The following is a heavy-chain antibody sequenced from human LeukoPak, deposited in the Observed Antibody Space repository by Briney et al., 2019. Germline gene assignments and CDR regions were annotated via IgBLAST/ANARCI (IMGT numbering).Heavy chain of an antibody. J-gene: IGHJ3*02. CDR3: ARDYGDGFDI. CDR2: INSDGSNK. Sequence: GGSLRLSCAASGFTFSTYWMHWVRQVPGKGLVWVSRINSDGSNKNYADSVKGRFTIPRDNAKNTLYMQMNSLRAEDTAVYYCARDYGDGFDIWGQGTMVTVSS. CDR1: GFTFSTYW. V-gene: IGHV3-74*01. D-gene: IGHD3-10*01.